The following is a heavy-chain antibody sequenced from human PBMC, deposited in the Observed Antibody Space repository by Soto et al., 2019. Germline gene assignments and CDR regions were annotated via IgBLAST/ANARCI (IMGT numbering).Heavy chain of an antibody. Sequence: PGGSLRLSCAASGFTFSSYAMHWVRQAPGKGLEWVAAISYDGSNKYYADSVKGRFTISRDNSKNTLYLQMNSLRAEDTAVYYCARAITMVRGKLYYYGMDVWGQGTTVTVSS. CDR2: ISYDGSNK. J-gene: IGHJ6*02. V-gene: IGHV3-30-3*01. D-gene: IGHD3-10*01. CDR1: GFTFSSYA. CDR3: ARAITMVRGKLYYYGMDV.